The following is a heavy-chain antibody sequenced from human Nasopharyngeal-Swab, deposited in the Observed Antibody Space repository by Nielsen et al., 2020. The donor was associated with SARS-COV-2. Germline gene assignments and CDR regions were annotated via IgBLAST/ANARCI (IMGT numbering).Heavy chain of an antibody. CDR2: IYYSGST. CDR1: GGSISSSSYY. CDR3: ARHDLNYDILTGYTLYWFDP. J-gene: IGHJ5*02. V-gene: IGHV4-39*01. D-gene: IGHD3-9*01. Sequence: SETQSLTCTVSGGSISSSSYYWGWIRQPPGKGLEWIGSIYYSGSTYYNPSLKSRVTISVDTSKNQFSLKLSSVTAADTAVYYCARHDLNYDILTGYTLYWFDPWGQGTLVTVSS.